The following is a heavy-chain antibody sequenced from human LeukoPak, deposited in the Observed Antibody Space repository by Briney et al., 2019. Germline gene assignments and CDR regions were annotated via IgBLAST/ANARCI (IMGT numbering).Heavy chain of an antibody. J-gene: IGHJ4*02. CDR3: ARDSKSSSLGVDY. V-gene: IGHV3-21*01. CDR2: ISSSSSYI. CDR1: GFIFSDYI. D-gene: IGHD3-10*01. Sequence: GGSLRLSCAASGFIFSDYIMNWVRQAPGKGLEWVSSISSSSSYIYYADSVKGRFTISRDNAKNSLYLQMNSLRVEDTAVYYCARDSKSSSLGVDYWGQGTLVTVSS.